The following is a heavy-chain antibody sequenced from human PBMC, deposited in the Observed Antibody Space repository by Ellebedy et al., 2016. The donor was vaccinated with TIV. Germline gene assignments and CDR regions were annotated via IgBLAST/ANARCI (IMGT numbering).Heavy chain of an antibody. Sequence: MPSETLSLTCTVSGDSISGYYWSWIRQPPGKGLEWIGYIYSSGSGEYNPSLKSRVTMSVDTSRGQFSLRLNSVTAADTAVYYCARSGGWYTPSDYWGQGTLVTVSS. CDR2: IYSSGSG. D-gene: IGHD6-19*01. CDR3: ARSGGWYTPSDY. V-gene: IGHV4-59*01. CDR1: GDSISGYY. J-gene: IGHJ4*02.